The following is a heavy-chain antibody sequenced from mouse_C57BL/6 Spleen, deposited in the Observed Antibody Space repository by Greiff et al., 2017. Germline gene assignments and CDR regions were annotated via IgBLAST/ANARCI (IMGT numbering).Heavy chain of an antibody. Sequence: VQLQQPGAELVKPGASVKLSCKASGYTFTSYWMQWVKQRPGQGLEWIGEIDPSDSYTNYNQKFKGKATLTVDTSSSTAYMQLSSLTSEDSAVYYCARADGYYGWDCDYWGQGTTLTVSS. CDR1: GYTFTSYW. J-gene: IGHJ2*01. CDR2: IDPSDSYT. CDR3: ARADGYYGWDCDY. V-gene: IGHV1-50*01. D-gene: IGHD2-3*01.